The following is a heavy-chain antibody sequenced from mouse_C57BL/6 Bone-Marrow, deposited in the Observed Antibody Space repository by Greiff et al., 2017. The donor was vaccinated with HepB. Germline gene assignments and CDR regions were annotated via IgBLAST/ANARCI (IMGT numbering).Heavy chain of an antibody. CDR1: GYTFTGYW. V-gene: IGHV1-9*01. J-gene: IGHJ2*01. Sequence: QVQLKQAGAELMKPGASVKLSCKATGYTFTGYWIEWVKQRPGHGLEWIGEILPGSGSTNYNEKVKGKATFTADTSSNTAYMQLSSLPTEDSVIYYCAREVNWDENFDYWGKGTTLTVSS. D-gene: IGHD4-1*01. CDR3: AREVNWDENFDY. CDR2: ILPGSGST.